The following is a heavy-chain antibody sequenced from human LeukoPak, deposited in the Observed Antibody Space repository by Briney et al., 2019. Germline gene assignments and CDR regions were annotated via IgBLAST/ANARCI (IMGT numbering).Heavy chain of an antibody. CDR2: ISSGGLT. J-gene: IGHJ4*02. CDR3: AKDYIRRAWD. CDR1: GFTFSNDA. Sequence: GGSLRLSCAASGFTFSNDAMSWVRQAPGKGLERVSAISSGGLTFYADSVQGRFTISRDNSKNTLYLHMNSLRGEDTAVYYCAKDYIRRAWDWGQGTLVTVSS. V-gene: IGHV3-23*01. D-gene: IGHD3-16*01.